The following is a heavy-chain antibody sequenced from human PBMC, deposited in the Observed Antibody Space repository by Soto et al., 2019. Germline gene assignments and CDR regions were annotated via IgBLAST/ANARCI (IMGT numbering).Heavy chain of an antibody. Sequence: EVQLVESGGGLVQPGGSLRLSCAASGFTFSSYWMTWVRQAPGKGLEWVANIKQDGSAKYYVDSVKGRFTISRDNAKNSLYMQMTSLRGEDTAVYYCASWLKTSGWYVLLEGSLDYWGQGTLVTVPS. V-gene: IGHV3-7*01. D-gene: IGHD6-19*01. CDR3: ASWLKTSGWYVLLEGSLDY. J-gene: IGHJ4*02. CDR2: IKQDGSAK. CDR1: GFTFSSYW.